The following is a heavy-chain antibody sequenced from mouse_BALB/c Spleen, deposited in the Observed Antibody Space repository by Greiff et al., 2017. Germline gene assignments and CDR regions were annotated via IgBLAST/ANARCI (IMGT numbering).Heavy chain of an antibody. D-gene: IGHD2-14*01. J-gene: IGHJ1*01. CDR1: GYTFTDYA. CDR3: ARNYRYDEGDWYFDV. CDR2: ISTYYGDA. Sequence: VQLQESGAELVRPGVSVKISCKGSGYTFTDYAMHWVKQSHAKSLEWIGVISTYYGDASYNQKFKGKATMTVDKSSSTAYMELARLTSEDSAIYYCARNYRYDEGDWYFDVWGAGTTVTVSS. V-gene: IGHV1S137*01.